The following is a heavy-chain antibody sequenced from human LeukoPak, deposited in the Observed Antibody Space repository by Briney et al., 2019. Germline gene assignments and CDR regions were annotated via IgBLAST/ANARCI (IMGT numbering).Heavy chain of an antibody. CDR1: GYTFTSYA. D-gene: IGHD2-2*01. Sequence: GASVKVSCKASGYTFTSYALNWVRLAPGQGLEWMGWINTNTGNPTYAQGFTGRFVFSLDTSVSTAYLQTTSLKAEDTAVYYCARDPSSSTRWGQGTLVTVSS. J-gene: IGHJ4*02. V-gene: IGHV7-4-1*02. CDR2: INTNTGNP. CDR3: ARDPSSSTR.